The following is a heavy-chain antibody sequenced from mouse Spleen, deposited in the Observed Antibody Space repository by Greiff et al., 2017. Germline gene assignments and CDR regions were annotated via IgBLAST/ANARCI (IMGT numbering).Heavy chain of an antibody. J-gene: IGHJ4*01. CDR1: GYTFTSYW. CDR2: IHPNSGST. D-gene: IGHD2-10*01. V-gene: IGHV1-64*01. CDR3: ARPLPVLYYAMDY. Sequence: VQLQQPGAELVKPGASVKLSCKASGYTFTSYWMHWVKQRPGQGLEWIGMIHPNSGSTNYNEKFKSKATLTVDKSSSTAYMQLSSLTSEDSAVYYCARPLPVLYYAMDYWGQGTSVTVSS.